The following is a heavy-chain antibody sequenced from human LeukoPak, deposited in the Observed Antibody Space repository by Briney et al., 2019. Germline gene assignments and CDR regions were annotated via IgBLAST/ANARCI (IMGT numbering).Heavy chain of an antibody. Sequence: GGSLRLSCAASGFTFSDYSVTWVRQAPGKGLAWVSYISSSSQTIYYTDSVKGRFTISRDNAKNSLFLQMNSLRAEDTAVYYCARAMGPYDFWSGYPSGAFDYWGQGTLVTVSS. CDR3: ARAMGPYDFWSGYPSGAFDY. CDR1: GFTFSDYS. V-gene: IGHV3-48*01. CDR2: ISSSSQTI. J-gene: IGHJ4*02. D-gene: IGHD3-3*01.